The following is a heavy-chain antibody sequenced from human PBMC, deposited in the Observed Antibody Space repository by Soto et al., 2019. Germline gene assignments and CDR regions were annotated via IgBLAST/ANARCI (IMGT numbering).Heavy chain of an antibody. CDR2: ITPISSET. CDR1: GGTFSTYT. Sequence: QVHLVQSGTEVRKPGSSVTVSCKVSGGTFSTYTISWVRQAPGQGLQWMGAITPISSETTYAQHFQGRVFITADISATTAYMELSDLTSEDTAMYYCGRVPRYSFPTSDSLDQWGQGTRVTVSS. CDR3: GRVPRYSFPTSDSLDQ. V-gene: IGHV1-69*06. D-gene: IGHD5-18*01. J-gene: IGHJ4*02.